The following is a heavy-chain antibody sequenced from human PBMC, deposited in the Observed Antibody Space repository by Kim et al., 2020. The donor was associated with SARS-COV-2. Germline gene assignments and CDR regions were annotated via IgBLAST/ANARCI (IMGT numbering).Heavy chain of an antibody. CDR3: AGDRYNGNSPFDY. J-gene: IGHJ4*02. D-gene: IGHD1-7*01. Sequence: GGSLRLSCTASGFPFKNYAMNWVRQAPGKGLEWVSSTRFSTSDTYYADSVKGRFTISRDNAKNSLYLQMNSLRAEDTAVYYCAGDRYNGNSPFDYWGQGTLVTVSS. V-gene: IGHV3-21*01. CDR1: GFPFKNYA. CDR2: TRFSTSDT.